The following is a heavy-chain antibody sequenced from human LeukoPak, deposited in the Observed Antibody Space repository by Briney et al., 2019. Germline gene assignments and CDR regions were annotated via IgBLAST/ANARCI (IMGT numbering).Heavy chain of an antibody. CDR1: GGTFSSYA. V-gene: IGHV1-8*02. J-gene: IGHJ5*02. Sequence: ASVKVSCKASGGTFSSYAISWVRQAPGQGLEWMGWMNPNSGNTGYAQKFQGRVTMTRDTSISTAYMELTRLRSDDTAVYYCAGLDYDFWSGYHSEDWFDPWGQGTLVIVSS. D-gene: IGHD3-3*01. CDR3: AGLDYDFWSGYHSEDWFDP. CDR2: MNPNSGNT.